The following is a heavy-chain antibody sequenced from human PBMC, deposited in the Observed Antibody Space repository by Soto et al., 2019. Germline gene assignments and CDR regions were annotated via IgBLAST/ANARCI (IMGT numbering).Heavy chain of an antibody. CDR1: GGSISSYY. D-gene: IGHD3-10*01. J-gene: IGHJ6*02. V-gene: IGHV4-59*01. CDR3: ARASRYPHMVRGPEYYYYGMDV. CDR2: IYYSGST. Sequence: SATLSLTCTVSGGSISSYYWSWIRQPPGKGLEWIGYIYYSGSTNYNPSLKSRVTISVDTSKNQFSLKLSSVTAADTAVYYCARASRYPHMVRGPEYYYYGMDVWGQGTTVTVSS.